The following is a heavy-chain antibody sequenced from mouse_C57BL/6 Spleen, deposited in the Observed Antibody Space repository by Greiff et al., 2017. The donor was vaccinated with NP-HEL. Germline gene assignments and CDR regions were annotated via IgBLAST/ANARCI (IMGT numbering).Heavy chain of an antibody. J-gene: IGHJ4*01. CDR2: INPYNGGT. D-gene: IGHD1-1*01. CDR1: GYTFTDYY. Sequence: EVQLQQSGPVLVKPGASVKMSCKASGYTFTDYYMNWVKQSHGKSLEWIGVINPYNGGTSYNQKFKGKATLTVDKSSSTAYMELNSLTSEDSAVYYCARYGRGDYYYAMDYWGQGTSVTVSS. CDR3: ARYGRGDYYYAMDY. V-gene: IGHV1-19*01.